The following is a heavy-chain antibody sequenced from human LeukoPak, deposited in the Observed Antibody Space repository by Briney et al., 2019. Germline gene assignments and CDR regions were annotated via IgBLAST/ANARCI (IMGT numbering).Heavy chain of an antibody. Sequence: ASVKVSCKASGYTFTRYDINWVRQASGQGLEWMGWMNPNSGNTGYAQKFRGRVTMTRDTSITTAYLELSSLRSEDTAVYCCARAPYAYTSWGQGTLVTVSS. D-gene: IGHD4-11*01. CDR1: GYTFTRYD. CDR3: ARAPYAYTS. CDR2: MNPNSGNT. J-gene: IGHJ5*02. V-gene: IGHV1-8*01.